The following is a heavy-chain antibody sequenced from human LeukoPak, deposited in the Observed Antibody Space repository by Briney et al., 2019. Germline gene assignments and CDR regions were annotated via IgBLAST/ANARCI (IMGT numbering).Heavy chain of an antibody. CDR1: GFTFSTYS. CDR2: ISHDGSNK. CDR3: ARGSHQDYFGSMTYLFDY. V-gene: IGHV3-30*04. Sequence: GGSLRLSCAASGFTFSTYSMSWVRQAPGKGLEWVTFISHDGSNKYYADSVKGRFTISRDNSKKTLYLQVNSLRVEDTAVYYCARGSHQDYFGSMTYLFDYWGQGTLVTVSS. J-gene: IGHJ4*02. D-gene: IGHD3-10*01.